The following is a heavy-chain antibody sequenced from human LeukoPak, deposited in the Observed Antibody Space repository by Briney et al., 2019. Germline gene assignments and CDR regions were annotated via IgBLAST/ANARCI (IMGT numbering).Heavy chain of an antibody. V-gene: IGHV4-30-4*08. Sequence: SQTLSLTCTVSGGSISSSDYYWGWIRQPPGKGLEWIGYIYYSGSTYYNPSLKSRVTISVDTSKNQFSLRLSSVTAADTAAYYCARDHGNRYYYYGMDVWGQGTTVTVSS. D-gene: IGHD1-14*01. J-gene: IGHJ6*02. CDR1: GGSISSSDYY. CDR3: ARDHGNRYYYYGMDV. CDR2: IYYSGST.